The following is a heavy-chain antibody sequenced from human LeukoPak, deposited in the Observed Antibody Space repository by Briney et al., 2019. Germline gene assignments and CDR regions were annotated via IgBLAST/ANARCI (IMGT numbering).Heavy chain of an antibody. J-gene: IGHJ3*02. V-gene: IGHV4-39*01. CDR1: GGSISSSSYY. CDR2: IYYSGST. CDR3: ARQSYDSSGYYYFDAFDI. Sequence: SGTLSLTCTVSGGSISSSSYYWGWNRQPPGKGLEWIGSIYYSGSTYYNPSLKSRVTISVDTSKNQFSLKLSSVTAADTAVYYCARQSYDSSGYYYFDAFDIWGQGTMVTVSS. D-gene: IGHD3-22*01.